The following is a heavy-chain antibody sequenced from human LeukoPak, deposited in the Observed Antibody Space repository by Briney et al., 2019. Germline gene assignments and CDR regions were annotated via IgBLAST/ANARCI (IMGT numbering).Heavy chain of an antibody. V-gene: IGHV3-21*01. CDR3: ARDLWNPAAAGLGYYYYYYYGMDV. Sequence: NSGGSLRLSCAASGFTFSSYSMNWVRQAPGKGLEWVSSISSSSSYIYYADSVKGRFTISRDNAKNSRYLQMNSLRAEDTAVYYCARDLWNPAAAGLGYYYYYYYGMDVWGQGTTVTVSS. CDR2: ISSSSSYI. CDR1: GFTFSSYS. D-gene: IGHD6-13*01. J-gene: IGHJ6*02.